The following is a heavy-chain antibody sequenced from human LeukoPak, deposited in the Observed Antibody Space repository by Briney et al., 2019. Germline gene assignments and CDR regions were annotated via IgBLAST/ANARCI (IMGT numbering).Heavy chain of an antibody. V-gene: IGHV1-8*01. D-gene: IGHD3-22*01. CDR2: MNPNSGNT. Sequence: ASVKVSCKASGYTFTSYDINWVRQATGQGLEWMGWMNPNSGNTGYAPKFQGRVTMTRNNSISTAYMELSSLRSEDTAVYYCARGDDSSGYYRYWGQGTLVTVSS. J-gene: IGHJ4*02. CDR3: ARGDDSSGYYRY. CDR1: GYTFTSYD.